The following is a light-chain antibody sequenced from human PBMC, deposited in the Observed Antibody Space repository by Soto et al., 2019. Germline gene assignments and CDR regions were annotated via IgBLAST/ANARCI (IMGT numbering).Light chain of an antibody. CDR3: CSNPGSHTFNWV. V-gene: IGLV2-11*01. J-gene: IGLJ3*02. CDR1: TRDVVSYNS. Sequence: QSALTQPGSVSGSPGQSVTISCTGTTRDVVSYNSVSWYQHHPGKAPQVMIFEVNKRPAGVSDRFSGSQSGNTAYLTISGRQAEDEATYFCCSNPGSHTFNWVFGAETQLTVL. CDR2: EVN.